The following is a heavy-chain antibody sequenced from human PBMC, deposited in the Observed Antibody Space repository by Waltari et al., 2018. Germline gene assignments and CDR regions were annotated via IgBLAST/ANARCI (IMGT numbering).Heavy chain of an antibody. CDR1: GYTFTSHY. J-gene: IGHJ6*02. CDR3: ARAGRITIFGVVTGGGMDV. V-gene: IGHV1-46*01. CDR2: INPSGGST. D-gene: IGHD3-3*01. Sequence: QVQLVQSGAEVKKPGASVKVSCKASGYTFTSHYMPWVRQTPGQGLEWMGIINPSGGSTSYAQKFQGRVTMTRDTSTSTVYMELSSLRSEDTAVYYCARAGRITIFGVVTGGGMDVWGQGTTVTVSS.